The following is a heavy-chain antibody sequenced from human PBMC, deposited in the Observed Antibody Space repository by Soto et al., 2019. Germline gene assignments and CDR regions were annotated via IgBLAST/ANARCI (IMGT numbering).Heavy chain of an antibody. CDR3: AKDAARAPVTFGGVIGY. J-gene: IGHJ4*02. CDR1: GFTFSSYA. D-gene: IGHD3-16*02. Sequence: EVQLLESGGGLVQPGGSLRLSCAASGFTFSSYAMSWVRQAPGKGLEWVSAISGSGGSTYYADSVKGRFTMSRDNSKNTLYLQMNSLRAEDTAVYYCAKDAARAPVTFGGVIGYWGQGTLVTVSS. CDR2: ISGSGGST. V-gene: IGHV3-23*01.